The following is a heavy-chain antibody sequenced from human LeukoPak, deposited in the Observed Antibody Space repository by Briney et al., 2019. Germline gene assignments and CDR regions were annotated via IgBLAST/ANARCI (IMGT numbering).Heavy chain of an antibody. CDR2: ISWDGGST. Sequence: PGGSLRLSCAASGFTSDDYAMHWVRQAPGKGLEWVSLISWDGGSTHYADSVKGRFTISRDNSKNSLYLQMNSLRAEDTALYYCAKDIRGSTSWYGLDYWGQGTLVTVSS. J-gene: IGHJ4*02. V-gene: IGHV3-43D*03. D-gene: IGHD6-13*01. CDR1: GFTSDDYA. CDR3: AKDIRGSTSWYGLDY.